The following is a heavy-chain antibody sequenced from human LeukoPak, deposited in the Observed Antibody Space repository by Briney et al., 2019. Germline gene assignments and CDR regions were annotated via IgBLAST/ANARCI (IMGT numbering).Heavy chain of an antibody. J-gene: IGHJ3*02. Sequence: GGSLRLSCAASGFTFSSYAMSWVRQAPGKGLEWVSAISGSGGSTYYADSVKGRFTISRDSSKNTLYLQMDSLRAEDTAVYYCAKVFGTFDAFDIWGQGTMVTVSS. CDR1: GFTFSSYA. V-gene: IGHV3-23*01. D-gene: IGHD3-10*01. CDR3: AKVFGTFDAFDI. CDR2: ISGSGGST.